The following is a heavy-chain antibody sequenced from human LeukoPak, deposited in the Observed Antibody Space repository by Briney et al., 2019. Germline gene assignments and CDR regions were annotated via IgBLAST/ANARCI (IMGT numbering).Heavy chain of an antibody. J-gene: IGHJ3*02. CDR1: GFTFSSYW. D-gene: IGHD4-23*01. CDR2: IGTDGSST. V-gene: IGHV3-74*01. Sequence: GGSLRLSCAASGFTFSSYWMHWVRQVPGKGLVWVSRIGTDGSSTTYADYVKGRFTISRDNAKNTQYLQMNSLRAEDTAMYYCARDKYGGNSNAFDIWGQGTLVTVSP. CDR3: ARDKYGGNSNAFDI.